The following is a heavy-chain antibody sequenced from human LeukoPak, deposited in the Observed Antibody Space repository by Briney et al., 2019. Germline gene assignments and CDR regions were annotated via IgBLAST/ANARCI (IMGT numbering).Heavy chain of an antibody. V-gene: IGHV4-59*08. D-gene: IGHD2-21*02. Sequence: PSETLSLTCTVSGGSINYDYWSWIRQSPGKRLEWIGYIHYSGATNYSPSLNSRVTISVDTSKNQFFLKLSSVTAADTALYYCATLRGASTAVFDSWGRGTLVTVSS. J-gene: IGHJ4*02. CDR2: IHYSGAT. CDR1: GGSINYDY. CDR3: ATLRGASTAVFDS.